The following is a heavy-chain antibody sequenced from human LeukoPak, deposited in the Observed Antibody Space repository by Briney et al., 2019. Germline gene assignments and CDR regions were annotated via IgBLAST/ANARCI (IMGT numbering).Heavy chain of an antibody. V-gene: IGHV5-51*01. CDR3: ARPIVARITRRLRLGELSFYFDY. Sequence: GESLKISCKGSGYSFTSYWIGWVRQMPGKGLEWMGIIYPGDSDTRYSPSFQGQVTISADKSISTAYLQWSSLKASDTAMYYCARPIVARITRRLRLGELSFYFDYWGQGTLVTVSS. D-gene: IGHD3-16*02. CDR1: GYSFTSYW. CDR2: IYPGDSDT. J-gene: IGHJ4*02.